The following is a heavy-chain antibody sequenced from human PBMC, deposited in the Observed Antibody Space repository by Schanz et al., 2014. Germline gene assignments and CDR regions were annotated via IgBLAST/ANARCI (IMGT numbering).Heavy chain of an antibody. CDR3: AKDSTHIDIVLVPTAIDY. J-gene: IGHJ4*02. V-gene: IGHV3-21*05. CDR2: ISGTTTYT. CDR1: GFTFSSYA. D-gene: IGHD2-2*01. Sequence: EGQLAESGGGLVQPGGSLRLSCSASGFTFSSYAMHWVRQAPGKGLEWVSYISGTTTYTNYADSVKGRFTISRDNSKNTLYLHMNTLRSEDTAVYYCAKDSTHIDIVLVPTAIDYWGQGTLVTVSS.